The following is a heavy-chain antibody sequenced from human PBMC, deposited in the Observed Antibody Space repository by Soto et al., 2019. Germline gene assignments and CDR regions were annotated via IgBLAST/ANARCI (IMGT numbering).Heavy chain of an antibody. CDR2: IFSNGST. CDR1: GGSINTFY. D-gene: IGHD5-18*01. CDR3: AREGSYSAYNFAHGIQLWSFDF. J-gene: IGHJ4*02. V-gene: IGHV4-4*07. Sequence: SETLSLTCTVSGGSINTFYWSWVRQPAGKGLEWIGRIFSNGSTSFNPSLESRVAMSVDTSKNHFSLNLSSVTAADMAVYYCAREGSYSAYNFAHGIQLWSFDFWGQGALVTVSS.